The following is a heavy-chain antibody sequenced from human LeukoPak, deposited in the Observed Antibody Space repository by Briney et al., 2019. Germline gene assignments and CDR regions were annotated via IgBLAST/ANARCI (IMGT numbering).Heavy chain of an antibody. CDR2: INHSGST. D-gene: IGHD2-2*01. CDR3: ASQVVPAAIEH. V-gene: IGHV4-34*01. J-gene: IGHJ1*01. CDR1: AGSFCAFY. Sequence: SETLSFTSAVYAGSFCAFYWSWIRQPPGNGLEWIGEINHSGSTNYNPSLKGRVTTSVDTSKNHFSLKLSSVTAADTAVYYCASQVVPAAIEHWGQGTLVTVSS.